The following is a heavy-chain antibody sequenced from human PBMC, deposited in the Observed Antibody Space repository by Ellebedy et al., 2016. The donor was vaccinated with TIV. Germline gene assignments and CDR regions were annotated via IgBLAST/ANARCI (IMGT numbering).Heavy chain of an antibody. CDR1: GGSISPYY. CDR2: IYYSGRT. Sequence: SETLSLXXTVSGGSISPYYWSWIRQPPGKGLEWIGYIYYSGRTNYNPSLKSRVTTSVDTSKNQFSLRLRSVTAADTAVYYCARGAGTNGTDFWGQGTLVTVSS. V-gene: IGHV4-59*01. J-gene: IGHJ4*02. D-gene: IGHD1-1*01. CDR3: ARGAGTNGTDF.